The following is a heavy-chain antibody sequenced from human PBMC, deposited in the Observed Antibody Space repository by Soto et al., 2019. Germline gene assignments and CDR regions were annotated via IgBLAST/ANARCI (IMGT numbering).Heavy chain of an antibody. CDR3: ARDRYSYGYYFDY. CDR2: IYYSGST. J-gene: IGHJ4*02. Sequence: SETLSLTCTASGGSISSYYWSWIRQPPGKGLEWIGYIYYSGSTNYNPSLRSRVTISVDTSKNQFSLKLSSVAAADTAVYYCARDRYSYGYYFDYWGQGTLVTVS. CDR1: GGSISSYY. V-gene: IGHV4-59*01. D-gene: IGHD5-18*01.